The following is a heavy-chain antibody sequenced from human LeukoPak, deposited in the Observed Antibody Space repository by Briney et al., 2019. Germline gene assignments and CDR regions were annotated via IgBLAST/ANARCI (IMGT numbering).Heavy chain of an antibody. CDR3: AGVVPAATGVDAFDI. CDR1: GYTFTSYY. J-gene: IGHJ3*02. CDR2: INPSGGST. D-gene: IGHD2-2*01. Sequence: ASVKVSCKASGYTFTSYYMHWVRQAPGQGLEWMGIINPSGGSTSYAQKFQGRVTMTRDTSTSTVYMELSSLRSEDTAVYYCAGVVPAATGVDAFDIWGQGTMVTVSS. V-gene: IGHV1-46*01.